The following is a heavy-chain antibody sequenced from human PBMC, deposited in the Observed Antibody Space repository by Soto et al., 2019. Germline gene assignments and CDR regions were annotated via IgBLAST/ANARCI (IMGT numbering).Heavy chain of an antibody. V-gene: IGHV4-59*01. CDR1: GGSISSYY. CDR3: XRAXXXXXGXXXVGNXXDI. CDR2: IYYSGST. D-gene: IGHD2-15*01. Sequence: ETLSLTCTVSGGSISSYYWSWIRQPPGKGQEWIGYIYYSGSTNYNPSLKSRVTISVDTSKNQFSLKLSSVTAADTAVYYCXRAXXXXXGXXXVGNXXDIWGQGTMVXVSS. J-gene: IGHJ3*02.